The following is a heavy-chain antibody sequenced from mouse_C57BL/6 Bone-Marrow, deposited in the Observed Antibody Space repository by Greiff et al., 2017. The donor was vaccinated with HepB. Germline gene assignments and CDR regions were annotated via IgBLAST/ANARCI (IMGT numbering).Heavy chain of an antibody. D-gene: IGHD1-1*01. CDR1: GFTFSSYA. J-gene: IGHJ4*01. CDR2: ISDGGSYT. CDR3: ARDRESRSTGAMDY. V-gene: IGHV5-4*01. Sequence: VQLKESGGGLVKPGGSLKLSCAASGFTFSSYAMSWVRQTPEKRLEWVATISDGGSYTYYPDNVKGRFTISRDNAKNNLYLQMSHLKSEDTAMYYCARDRESRSTGAMDYWGQGTSVTVSS.